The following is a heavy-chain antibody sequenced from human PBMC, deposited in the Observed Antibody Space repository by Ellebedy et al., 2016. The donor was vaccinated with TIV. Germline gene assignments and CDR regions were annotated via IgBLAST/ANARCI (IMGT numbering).Heavy chain of an antibody. CDR3: VRGAGWVTDY. D-gene: IGHD4-23*01. V-gene: IGHV3-7*03. Sequence: GESLKISCAASGFSFNNYWMNWARQAPGKGLEWVANIKQDGSEQYYVGSVKGRFTISRDNAKNSLYLQMNSLRGEDTAMYYCVRGAGWVTDYWGQGTLVTVSS. J-gene: IGHJ4*02. CDR2: IKQDGSEQ. CDR1: GFSFNNYW.